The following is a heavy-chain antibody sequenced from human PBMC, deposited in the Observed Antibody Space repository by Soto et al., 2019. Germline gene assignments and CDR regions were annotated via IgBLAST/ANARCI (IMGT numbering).Heavy chain of an antibody. J-gene: IGHJ4*02. V-gene: IGHV4-34*02. CDR3: AGRNGYYSGIDY. D-gene: IGHD3-22*01. Sequence: QVQLQQWGAGLLKPSETLSLTCVVYGGSFRGYYWSWIRQPPGKGLEWFGEVNHSGGIDYKPSFRSRVTISVDTTKNQFSLKLSSLTAADTAVYYCAGRNGYYSGIDYWGQGTLVTVSS. CDR1: GGSFRGYY. CDR2: VNHSGGI.